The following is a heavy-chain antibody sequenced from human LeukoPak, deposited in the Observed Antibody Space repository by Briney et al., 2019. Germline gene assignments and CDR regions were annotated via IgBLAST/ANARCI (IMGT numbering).Heavy chain of an antibody. D-gene: IGHD3-22*01. Sequence: PGGSLRLSCAESGFIFSSYGMHWVRQAPGKGLEWVAVIWYDGSYKYYADSVKGRFTISRDNSKNTLYLQMNSLRAEDTAVYYCARVVYDSSGSYYSDYWGQGALVTVSS. CDR1: GFIFSSYG. V-gene: IGHV3-33*01. CDR3: ARVVYDSSGSYYSDY. CDR2: IWYDGSYK. J-gene: IGHJ4*02.